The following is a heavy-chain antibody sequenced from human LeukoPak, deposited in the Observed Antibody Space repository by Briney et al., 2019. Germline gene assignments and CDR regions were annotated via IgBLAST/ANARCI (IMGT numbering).Heavy chain of an antibody. J-gene: IGHJ3*02. V-gene: IGHV4-39*07. CDR3: ARGWWLGPFDI. CDR1: GGSISSSSYY. CDR2: IYYSGST. Sequence: SETLSLTCTVSGGSISSSSYYWGWIRQPPGKGLEWIGSIYYSGSTYYNPSLKSRVTISVDTSKNQFSLKLSSVTAADTAVYYCARGWWLGPFDIWGQGTMVTVSS. D-gene: IGHD6-19*01.